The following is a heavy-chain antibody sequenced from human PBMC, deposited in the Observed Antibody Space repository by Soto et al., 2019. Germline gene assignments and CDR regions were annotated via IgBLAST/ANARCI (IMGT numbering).Heavy chain of an antibody. CDR2: IRSKANSYAT. Sequence: EVQLVESGGGLVQPGGSLKLSCAASGFTFSDSSMHWVRQASGKGLEWVGRIRSKANSYATVYAASVKGRFIISRDDSKNTAYLQMNSLKTEDTAVYYCTSLYGDNWSTIDYWGQGTLVTVSS. D-gene: IGHD4-17*01. J-gene: IGHJ4*02. CDR3: TSLYGDNWSTIDY. V-gene: IGHV3-73*01. CDR1: GFTFSDSS.